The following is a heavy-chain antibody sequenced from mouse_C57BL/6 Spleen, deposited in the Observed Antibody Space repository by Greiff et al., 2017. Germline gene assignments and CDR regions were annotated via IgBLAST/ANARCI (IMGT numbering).Heavy chain of an antibody. Sequence: EVKLVESGGGLVKPGGSLKLSCAASGFTFSDYGMHWVRQAPEKGLEWVAYISSGSSTIYYADTVKGRFTISRDNANNTLFLQMTSLESEDTAMYYCARPTVVHYYAMDYWGQGTSVTVSS. CDR2: ISSGSSTI. CDR1: GFTFSDYG. D-gene: IGHD1-1*01. CDR3: ARPTVVHYYAMDY. J-gene: IGHJ4*01. V-gene: IGHV5-17*01.